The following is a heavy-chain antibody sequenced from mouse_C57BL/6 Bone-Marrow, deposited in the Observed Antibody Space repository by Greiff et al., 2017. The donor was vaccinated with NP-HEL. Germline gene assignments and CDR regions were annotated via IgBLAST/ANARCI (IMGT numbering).Heavy chain of an antibody. V-gene: IGHV1-64*01. D-gene: IGHD1-1*01. CDR2: IHPNSGST. Sequence: QVQLQQPGAELVKPGASVKLSCKASGYTFTSYWMHWVKQRPGQGLEWIGMIHPNSGSTNYNEKFKSKATLTVDKSSSTAYMQLSSLTSEASAVYYCARHYYGSSVYFDVWGTGTTVTVSS. CDR3: ARHYYGSSVYFDV. J-gene: IGHJ1*03. CDR1: GYTFTSYW.